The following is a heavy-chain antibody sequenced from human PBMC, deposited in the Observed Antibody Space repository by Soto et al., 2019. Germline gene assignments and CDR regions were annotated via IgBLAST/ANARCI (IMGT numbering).Heavy chain of an antibody. Sequence: QVQLVESGGGVVQPGRSLRLSCAASGFTFSSYGMHWVRQAPGKGLEWVAVISYDGSNKYYADSVKGRFTISRDNSKNTLYLQMNSLRAEDTAVYYCAKQTMVRGFVAFDYWGQGTLVTVSS. CDR3: AKQTMVRGFVAFDY. J-gene: IGHJ4*02. CDR2: ISYDGSNK. D-gene: IGHD3-10*01. V-gene: IGHV3-30*18. CDR1: GFTFSSYG.